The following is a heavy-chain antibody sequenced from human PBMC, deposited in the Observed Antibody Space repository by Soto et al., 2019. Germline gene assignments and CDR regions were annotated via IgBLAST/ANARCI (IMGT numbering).Heavy chain of an antibody. J-gene: IGHJ4*02. CDR2: IYSGGST. CDR1: GFTVSSNY. Sequence: GGSLRLSCAASGFTVSSNYMSWVRQAPGKGLEWVSVIYSGGSTYYADSVKGRFTISRDNSKNTLYLQMNSLRAEDTAVYYCARVHDYYDSSGYYYVPPYFDYWGQGTLVTVSS. D-gene: IGHD3-22*01. CDR3: ARVHDYYDSSGYYYVPPYFDY. V-gene: IGHV3-66*01.